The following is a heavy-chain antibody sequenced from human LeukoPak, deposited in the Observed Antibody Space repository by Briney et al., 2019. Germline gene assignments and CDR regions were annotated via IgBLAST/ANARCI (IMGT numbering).Heavy chain of an antibody. D-gene: IGHD3-3*01. J-gene: IGHJ4*02. CDR3: ARGAPESSARYDFWSGRSNDFDY. V-gene: IGHV3-23*01. Sequence: QSGGSLRLSCGASGFTFSSYAMSWVRQAPGKGLEWVSAISGCGGSTYYAHSVKGQFNIYRDNPKNSLYLQMNSLRAEDTAVYYCARGAPESSARYDFWSGRSNDFDYAGQGTLVTVSS. CDR1: GFTFSSYA. CDR2: ISGCGGST.